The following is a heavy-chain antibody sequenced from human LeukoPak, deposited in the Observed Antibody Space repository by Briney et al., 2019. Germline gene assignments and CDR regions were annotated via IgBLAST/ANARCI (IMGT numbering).Heavy chain of an antibody. CDR1: GGTFNSYA. Sequence: SVKVSCKASGGTFNSYAISWVRQAPGQGLEWMGGIIPIFGTANYAQKFQGRVTITADESTSTAYMELSSLRSEDTAVYYCASPVERVVASGPYYYYGMDVWGQGTTVTVSS. J-gene: IGHJ6*02. CDR3: ASPVERVVASGPYYYYGMDV. V-gene: IGHV1-69*01. CDR2: IIPIFGTA. D-gene: IGHD3-22*01.